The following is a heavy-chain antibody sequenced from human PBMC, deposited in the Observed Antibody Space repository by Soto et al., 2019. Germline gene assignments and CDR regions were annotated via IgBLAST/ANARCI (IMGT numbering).Heavy chain of an antibody. D-gene: IGHD6-6*01. J-gene: IGHJ6*02. CDR3: AKDTSSSYETFYYYGMDV. V-gene: IGHV3-23*01. CDR1: GFTFSNYA. Sequence: PGGSLRLSCAASGFTFSNYAMSWVRQAPGKGLEWVSVIRGSGGSTYYADSVKGRFTISRDNSKNTLYLQMNSLRAEDTAVYCCAKDTSSSYETFYYYGMDVWGQGTTVTVSS. CDR2: IRGSGGST.